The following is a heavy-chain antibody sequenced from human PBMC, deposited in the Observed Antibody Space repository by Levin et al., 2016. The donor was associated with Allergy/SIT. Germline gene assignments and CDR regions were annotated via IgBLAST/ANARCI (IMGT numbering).Heavy chain of an antibody. D-gene: IGHD6-19*01. CDR3: ATSREQWLAFVDF. V-gene: IGHV3-48*03. CDR2: ISNNGRTI. CDR1: GLKFSSYD. J-gene: IGHJ4*02. Sequence: GESLKISCVASGLKFSSYDMSWVRRAPGKGLEWISYISNNGRTIYYADSVRGRFIISRDNAENSLFLHMSSLRVEDTGTYYCATSREQWLAFVDFWGQGTFLTVSS.